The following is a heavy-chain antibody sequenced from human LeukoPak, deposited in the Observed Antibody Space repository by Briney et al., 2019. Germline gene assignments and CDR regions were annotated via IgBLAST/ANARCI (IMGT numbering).Heavy chain of an antibody. CDR2: ISYDGSNK. Sequence: GGSLRLSCAASGFTFSSYAMHWVRQAPGKGLEWVAVISYDGSNKYYADSVKGRFTISRDNSKNTLYLQMNSLRAEDTAVYYCARVRWFGVRGAFDIWGQGTMVTVSS. J-gene: IGHJ3*02. D-gene: IGHD3-10*01. V-gene: IGHV3-30*04. CDR3: ARVRWFGVRGAFDI. CDR1: GFTFSSYA.